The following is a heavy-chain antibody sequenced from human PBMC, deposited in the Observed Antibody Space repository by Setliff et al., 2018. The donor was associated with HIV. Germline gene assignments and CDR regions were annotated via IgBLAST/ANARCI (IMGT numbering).Heavy chain of an antibody. CDR2: IKEDGSEK. V-gene: IGHV3-7*01. D-gene: IGHD7-27*01. CDR1: GFTFSSYW. Sequence: GSLRLSCAAFGFTFSSYWMSWVRQAPGKGLEWVANIKEDGSEKYYVDSVKGRFTISRDNAKNSLYLQMNSLRAEDAAVYYCATDLHWAFDYWGQGSLVTVSS. CDR3: ATDLHWAFDY. J-gene: IGHJ4*02.